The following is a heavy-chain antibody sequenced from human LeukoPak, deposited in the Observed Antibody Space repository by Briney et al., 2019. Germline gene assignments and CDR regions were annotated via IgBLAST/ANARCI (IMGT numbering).Heavy chain of an antibody. CDR2: FDPEDGET. CDR1: GYTLTELS. V-gene: IGHV1-24*01. CDR3: ATDDYDSSGYYDWGFNY. J-gene: IGHJ4*02. Sequence: ASVKVSCKVSGYTLTELSMHWVRQAPGKGLEWMGGFDPEDGETIYAQKFQGRVTMTEDTSTDTAYMELSSLRSEDTAVYYCATDDYDSSGYYDWGFNYWGQGTLVTVSS. D-gene: IGHD3-22*01.